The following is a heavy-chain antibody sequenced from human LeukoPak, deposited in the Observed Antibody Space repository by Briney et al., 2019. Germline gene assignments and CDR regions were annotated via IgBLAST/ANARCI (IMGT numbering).Heavy chain of an antibody. Sequence: SETLSLTCTVSGGSLSSSSYYWGWIRQPPGKGLEWIGSIYYSGSTYYNPSLKSRVTISVDTSKNQFSLKLSSVTAADTAVYYCARRFSVGSFDYWGQGTLVTVSS. CDR1: GGSLSSSSYY. V-gene: IGHV4-39*01. D-gene: IGHD3-10*01. CDR3: ARRFSVGSFDY. J-gene: IGHJ4*02. CDR2: IYYSGST.